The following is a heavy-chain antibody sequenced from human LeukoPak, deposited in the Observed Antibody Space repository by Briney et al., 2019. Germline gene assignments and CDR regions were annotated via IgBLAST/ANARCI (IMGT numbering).Heavy chain of an antibody. D-gene: IGHD5/OR15-5a*01. CDR3: ANYQSTRGAFDI. CDR2: IYYSGST. CDR1: GVSISSGGYS. V-gene: IGHV4-30-4*07. Sequence: SETLSLTCAVSGVSISSGGYSWSWIRQPPGKGLEWIGYIYYSGSTYSNPSLKSRVTISVDTSKIQFSLKLSSVTAADTAVYYCANYQSTRGAFDIWGQGTMVTVSS. J-gene: IGHJ3*02.